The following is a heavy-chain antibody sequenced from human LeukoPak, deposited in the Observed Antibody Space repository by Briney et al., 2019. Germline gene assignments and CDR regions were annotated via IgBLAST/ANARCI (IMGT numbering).Heavy chain of an antibody. CDR2: ISGSGDNT. V-gene: IGHV3-23*01. D-gene: IGHD1-20*01. Sequence: GGSLRLSCAASGFTFSSYAMSWVRQAPGKGLEWVSAISGSGDNTYYADSVKGRFTVSRDNSKNTLYLQMNSLRVEDTAVYYCAKGREYNWIDYWGQGTLVTVSS. J-gene: IGHJ4*02. CDR1: GFTFSSYA. CDR3: AKGREYNWIDY.